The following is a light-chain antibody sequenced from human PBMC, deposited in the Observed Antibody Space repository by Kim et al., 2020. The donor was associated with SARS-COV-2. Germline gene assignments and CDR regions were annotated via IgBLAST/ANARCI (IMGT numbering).Light chain of an antibody. CDR1: SGSIATSFY. Sequence: GGTIPLTGGLTSGSIATSFYTSWYQQITGQAPRTLIYSTKTRASGVPDRFSGAILGNKAALTIAGAQADDEADYYCLLSMGSGISVFGGGTQLTV. V-gene: IGLV8-61*01. J-gene: IGLJ3*02. CDR2: STK. CDR3: LLSMGSGISV.